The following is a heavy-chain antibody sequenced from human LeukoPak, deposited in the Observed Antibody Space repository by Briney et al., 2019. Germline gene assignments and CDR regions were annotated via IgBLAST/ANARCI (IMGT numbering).Heavy chain of an antibody. CDR1: GYSFSSYW. V-gene: IGHV5-51*01. J-gene: IGHJ4*02. CDR2: IYPGDSDT. Sequence: GESLKISCKGSGYSFSSYWIGWVRQMPGKGLEWMGLIYPGDSDTRYSPSFQGQVTISADKSISTAYLQRGSLKASDTALYYCARPLIFTSDFYYIDYWGQGTLVTVSS. D-gene: IGHD2-21*02. CDR3: ARPLIFTSDFYYIDY.